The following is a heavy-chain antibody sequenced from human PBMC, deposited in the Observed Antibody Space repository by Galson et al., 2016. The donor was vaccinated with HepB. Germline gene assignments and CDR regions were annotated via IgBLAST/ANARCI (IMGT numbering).Heavy chain of an antibody. J-gene: IGHJ6*02. V-gene: IGHV3-11*05. D-gene: IGHD3-10*01. CDR2: ISVSGTYT. CDR1: GFTFSDYY. CDR3: ARDLSTGGVIIPYSYSYYPTDV. Sequence: SLRLSCAASGFTFSDYYMSWIRQAPGEGLEWVSYISVSGTYTNYADSVKGRFTISRDNAKNSLYLQMNSLRAEDTAIYYCARDLSTGGVIIPYSYSYYPTDVWGQGTTVTVSS.